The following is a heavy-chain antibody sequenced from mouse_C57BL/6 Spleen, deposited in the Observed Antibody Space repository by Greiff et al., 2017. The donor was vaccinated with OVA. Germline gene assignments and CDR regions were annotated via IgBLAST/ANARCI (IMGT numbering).Heavy chain of an antibody. CDR1: GFTFSSYT. D-gene: IGHD1-1*01. V-gene: IGHV5-9*01. Sequence: EVMLVESGGGLVKPGGSLKLSCAASGFTFSSYTMSWVRQTPEKRLEWVATISGGGGNTYYPDSVKGRFTISRDNAKNTLYLQMSSLRSEDTALYYCASLGSSGDWGQGTTLTVSS. J-gene: IGHJ2*01. CDR2: ISGGGGNT. CDR3: ASLGSSGD.